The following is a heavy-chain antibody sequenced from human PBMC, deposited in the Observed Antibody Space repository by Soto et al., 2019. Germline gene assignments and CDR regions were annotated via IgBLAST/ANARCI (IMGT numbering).Heavy chain of an antibody. D-gene: IGHD1-7*01. V-gene: IGHV3-30-3*01. CDR3: ARDQAGTTSDYYYGMDV. CDR1: GFTFSSYA. Sequence: GGSLRLSCAASGFTFSSYAMHWVRQAPGKGLEWVAVISYDGSNKYYADSVKGRFTISRDNSKNTLYLQMNSLRAEDTAVYYCARDQAGTTSDYYYGMDVWGQGTTVTVSS. CDR2: ISYDGSNK. J-gene: IGHJ6*02.